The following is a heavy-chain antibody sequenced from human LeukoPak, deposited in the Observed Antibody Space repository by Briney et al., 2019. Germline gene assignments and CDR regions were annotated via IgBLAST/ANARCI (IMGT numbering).Heavy chain of an antibody. CDR3: ARGSIPSDYLGHLDY. D-gene: IGHD3-9*01. J-gene: IGHJ4*02. CDR2: INPNSGGI. Sequence: ASVKVSCKASGYTFTGYYMHWVRQAPGQGLEWMGWINPNSGGINYAQKFQGRVTMTRDTSISTAYMELSRLRSDDTAVYYCARGSIPSDYLGHLDYWGQGTLVTVSS. V-gene: IGHV1-2*02. CDR1: GYTFTGYY.